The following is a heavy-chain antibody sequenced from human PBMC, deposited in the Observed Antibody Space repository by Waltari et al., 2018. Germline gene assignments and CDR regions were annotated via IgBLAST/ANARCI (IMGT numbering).Heavy chain of an antibody. CDR3: ATELIFGVVLWY. CDR2: INAGNGNT. V-gene: IGHV1-3*01. CDR1: GYTFTSYA. Sequence: QVQLVQSGAEVKKPGASVKVSCKASGYTFTSYAMHWVRQAPGQRLEWMGWINAGNGNTKYSQKFQGRVTITRDTSASTAYMELSSLRSEDTAVYYCATELIFGVVLWYWGQGTLVTVSS. J-gene: IGHJ4*02. D-gene: IGHD3-3*01.